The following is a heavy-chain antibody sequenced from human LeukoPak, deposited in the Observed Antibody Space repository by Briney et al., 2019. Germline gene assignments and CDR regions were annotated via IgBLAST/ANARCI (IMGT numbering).Heavy chain of an antibody. CDR1: GGSISSYY. J-gene: IGHJ4*02. Sequence: SETLSLTCTVSGGSISSYYWSWIRQPAGKGLEWIGRIYTSGSTNYNPSLKSRVTISVDTSKNQFSLKLSSVTAADTAVYYCARAQRTGFGESLDYWGRGTLVTVSS. CDR3: ARAQRTGFGESLDY. V-gene: IGHV4-4*07. D-gene: IGHD3-10*01. CDR2: IYTSGST.